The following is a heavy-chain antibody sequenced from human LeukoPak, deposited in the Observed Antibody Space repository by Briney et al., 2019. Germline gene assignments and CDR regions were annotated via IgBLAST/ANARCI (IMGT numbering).Heavy chain of an antibody. CDR1: GYSFSTYW. D-gene: IGHD3-22*01. J-gene: IGHJ4*02. V-gene: IGHV5-51*01. CDR2: IYPGDSDT. CDR3: ARPIETNYYCGMGY. Sequence: GESLKISCKASGYSFSTYWIAWVRQMPGKGLEWMGIIYPGDSDTRYSPSFRGQVTISADKSISTAYLQWSSLKASDTAMYYCARPIETNYYCGMGYWGQGTLVTASS.